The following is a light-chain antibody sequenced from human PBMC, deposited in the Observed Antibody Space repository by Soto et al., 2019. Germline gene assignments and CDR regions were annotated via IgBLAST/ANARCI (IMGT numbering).Light chain of an antibody. CDR2: QVS. CDR3: AQATHWPPS. J-gene: IGKJ4*01. Sequence: EVVINQSPLSLPVTLGQSASISCSSSRGLVFSDGNTFLSWFQQRPGQSPRRLIYQVSKRDSGVPDRFSGSGSGTDFTLTISRVEAEDVGIYYCAQATHWPPSFGGGTKVDIK. CDR1: RGLVFSDGNTF. V-gene: IGKV2-30*01.